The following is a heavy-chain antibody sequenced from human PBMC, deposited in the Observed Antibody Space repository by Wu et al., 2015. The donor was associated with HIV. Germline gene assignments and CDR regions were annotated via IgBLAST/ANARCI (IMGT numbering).Heavy chain of an antibody. Sequence: QVQLVQSGAEVKKPGASVKVSCKASGYTFNNYMYWVRQAPGQGLEWMGWINPNRGGTKYAQKFQGRVTMTRDTAVSTAYMELNSLRSDDTAVYYCARLQSLSGFYSNADYWGQGTLVTVSS. J-gene: IGHJ4*02. CDR2: INPNRGGT. CDR3: ARLQSLSGFYSNADY. V-gene: IGHV1-2*02. CDR1: GYTFNNY. D-gene: IGHD3-22*01.